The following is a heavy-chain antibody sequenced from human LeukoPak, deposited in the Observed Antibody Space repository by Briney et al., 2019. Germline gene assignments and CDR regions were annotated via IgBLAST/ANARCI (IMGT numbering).Heavy chain of an antibody. V-gene: IGHV4-59*01. CDR2: IYYSGST. CDR1: GGSISSYY. J-gene: IGHJ3*02. CDR3: AREVRTMIARRAFDI. D-gene: IGHD3-22*01. Sequence: PSETLSLTCTVSGGSISSYYWSWIRQPPGKGLEWIGYIYYSGSTNHNPSLKSRVTISVDTSKNQFSLKLSSVTAADTAVYYCAREVRTMIARRAFDIWGQGTMVTVSS.